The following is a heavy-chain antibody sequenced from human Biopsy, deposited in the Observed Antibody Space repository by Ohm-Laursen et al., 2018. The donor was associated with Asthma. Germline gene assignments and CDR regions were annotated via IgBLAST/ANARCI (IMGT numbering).Heavy chain of an antibody. D-gene: IGHD2-2*01. V-gene: IGHV3-30*18. CDR1: GFTFSGYA. CDR2: ISYDGGNK. CDR3: AKGFSSTSCYGICYYYVMDV. J-gene: IGHJ6*02. Sequence: SLRLSCAASGFTFSGYALYWVRQAPARALEWVAGISYDGGNKYYGDSVKGRFTIYRDNSKNTLYLQMNSLRAEDTAVYYCAKGFSSTSCYGICYYYVMDVWGQGTTVTVSS.